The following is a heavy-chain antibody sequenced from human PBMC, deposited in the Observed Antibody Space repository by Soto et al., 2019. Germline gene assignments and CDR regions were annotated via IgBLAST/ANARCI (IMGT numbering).Heavy chain of an antibody. Sequence: SETLSLTCSFSGDSVTSHYLTWIRQSPEKGLEWIGYMHYTGFSHYNPSLKSRLTTSVDRSKNQFTLQLTSVTVADTAVYYCATSSGNAWYTYWGLGTQVTVSS. CDR1: GDSVTSHY. CDR3: ATSSGNAWYTY. D-gene: IGHD6-13*01. J-gene: IGHJ4*02. CDR2: MHYTGFS. V-gene: IGHV4-59*02.